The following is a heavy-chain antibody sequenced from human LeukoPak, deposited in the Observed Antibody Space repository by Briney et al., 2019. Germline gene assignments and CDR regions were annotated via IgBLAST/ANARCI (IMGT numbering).Heavy chain of an antibody. CDR1: GGSISSYY. CDR3: ARDLDSYSSTWYPYSSGWYLDY. D-gene: IGHD6-13*01. V-gene: IGHV4-4*07. Sequence: KPSETLSLTCTVSGGSISSYYWSWIRQPAGKGLEWIGRIYTSGSTNYNPSLKGRVTMSVDTSKNQFSLKLSSVTAADTAVYYCARDLDSYSSTWYPYSSGWYLDYWGQGTLVTVSS. CDR2: IYTSGST. J-gene: IGHJ4*02.